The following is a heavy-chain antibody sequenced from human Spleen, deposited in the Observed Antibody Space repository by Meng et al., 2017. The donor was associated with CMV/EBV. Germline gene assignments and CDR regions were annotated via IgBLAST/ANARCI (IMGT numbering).Heavy chain of an antibody. V-gene: IGHV1-46*01. J-gene: IGHJ4*02. CDR3: ARGNKRYYRGSYYFDY. CDR2: INPSGGST. Sequence: ASVKVSCKASGHTFTSYIFHWVRQAPGQGLEWMGIINPSGGSTRYAQKFQARVTMTRDTSASTVYMELSSLRSEDTAVYFCARGNKRYYRGSYYFDYWGQGTLVTVSS. CDR1: GHTFTSYI. D-gene: IGHD5-12*01.